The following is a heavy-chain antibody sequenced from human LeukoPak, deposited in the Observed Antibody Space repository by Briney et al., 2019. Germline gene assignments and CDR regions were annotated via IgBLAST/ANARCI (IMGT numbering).Heavy chain of an antibody. CDR2: VSSSSRYI. Sequence: GGSLRLSCAASGFTFSSYSMNWVRQAPGKGLEWVSSVSSSSRYIYYADSVKGRFTISRDNAKNSLYLQMNSLRAEDTAVYYCARDTGYDFWSGYPDYWGQGTLVTVSS. J-gene: IGHJ4*02. CDR3: ARDTGYDFWSGYPDY. V-gene: IGHV3-21*01. D-gene: IGHD3-3*01. CDR1: GFTFSSYS.